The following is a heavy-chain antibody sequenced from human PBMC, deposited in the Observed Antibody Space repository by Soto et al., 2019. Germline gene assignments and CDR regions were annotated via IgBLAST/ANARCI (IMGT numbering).Heavy chain of an antibody. Sequence: GGSLRLSCAVSGLPVSDRYMSWVRQTPGRRLEWVSAISGSGGGTYYADSVEGRFTISRDNSNNTLYLQMSSLRAEDTAVYYCAKCGYDSIRRLLRYFQHRGQGTLVTVSS. D-gene: IGHD3-22*01. CDR2: ISGSGGGT. CDR3: AKCGYDSIRRLLRYFQH. J-gene: IGHJ1*01. CDR1: GLPVSDRY. V-gene: IGHV3-23*01.